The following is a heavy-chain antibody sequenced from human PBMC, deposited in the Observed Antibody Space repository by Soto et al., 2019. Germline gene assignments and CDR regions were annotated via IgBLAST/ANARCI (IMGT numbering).Heavy chain of an antibody. CDR2: ISDDGGSE. CDR3: AKDRWGDFGDLNLPGY. J-gene: IGHJ4*02. Sequence: QVLLVESGGGVVQPGRSLRISCAVSGFTFSSFGMHWVRQAPGKGLEWVAVISDDGGSEHYADSVKGRFTISRDNSNNTLYLQMDSLGPEDTAVYYCAKDRWGDFGDLNLPGYWGQGTLVTVSS. D-gene: IGHD4-17*01. CDR1: GFTFSSFG. V-gene: IGHV3-30*18.